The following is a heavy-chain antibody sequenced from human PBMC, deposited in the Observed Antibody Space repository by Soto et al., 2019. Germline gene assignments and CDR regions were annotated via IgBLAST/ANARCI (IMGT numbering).Heavy chain of an antibody. Sequence: GGSLRLSCAASGFTFNSYGMHWVRQAPGMGLEWVALISYDGNTRYYSDSVKGRFTISRDNSKKTVFLQMNSLRTEDTAVYYCAKAFGYRSYWYYFDFWGQGALVTVSS. D-gene: IGHD5-12*01. J-gene: IGHJ4*02. CDR1: GFTFNSYG. CDR2: ISYDGNTR. CDR3: AKAFGYRSYWYYFDF. V-gene: IGHV3-30*18.